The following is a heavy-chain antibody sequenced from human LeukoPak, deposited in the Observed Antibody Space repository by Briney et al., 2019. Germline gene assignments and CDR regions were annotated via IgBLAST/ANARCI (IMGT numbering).Heavy chain of an antibody. CDR2: VYSSDNA. Sequence: SETLSLTCTVRGGSISSYFWNWIRQSPGKGLEWIGYVYSSDNASYNPSLKSRVTISLDTSKNRFSLRLSSVTAADTAVYYCARESTMIGYDIWGQGTMVTVSS. CDR1: GGSISSYF. V-gene: IGHV4-59*01. D-gene: IGHD3-22*01. J-gene: IGHJ3*02. CDR3: ARESTMIGYDI.